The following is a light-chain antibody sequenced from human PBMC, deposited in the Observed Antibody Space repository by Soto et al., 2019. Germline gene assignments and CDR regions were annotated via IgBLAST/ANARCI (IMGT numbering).Light chain of an antibody. CDR3: SSYTRSSTLNYV. CDR1: SSDVGGYNY. CDR2: EVS. V-gene: IGLV2-14*01. J-gene: IGLJ1*01. Sequence: LTQPASVSGSPGQSITISCTGTSSDVGGYNYVSWYQQHPGKAPKLMIYEVSNRPSGVSNRFSGSKSGNTASLTISGLQAEDEADYYCSSYTRSSTLNYVFGTGTKVTVL.